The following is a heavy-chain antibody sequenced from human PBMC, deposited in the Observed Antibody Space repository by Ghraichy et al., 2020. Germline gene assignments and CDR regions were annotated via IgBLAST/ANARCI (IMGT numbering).Heavy chain of an antibody. D-gene: IGHD4-23*01. CDR1: GFNFGSYS. CDR3: ARASRVVRFYYYDGMDV. CDR2: ITSSSSFK. V-gene: IGHV3-48*02. J-gene: IGHJ6*02. Sequence: LSLTCVGSGFNFGSYSMNWVRQSPGKRLEWVSYITSSSSFKSYADSVKGRFTISRDNAQNSLSLQMNSLTDEDTGVYYCARASRVVRFYYYDGMDVWGQGTTVTVSS.